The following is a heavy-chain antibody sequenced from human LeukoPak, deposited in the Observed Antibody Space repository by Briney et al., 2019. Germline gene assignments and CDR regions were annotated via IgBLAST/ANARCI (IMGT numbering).Heavy chain of an antibody. V-gene: IGHV4-34*01. CDR3: ARGLGYCSSTSCYWSPLAN. CDR2: INHSGST. Sequence: SETLSLTCAVYGGSFSGYYWSWIRQPPGKGLEWIGEINHSGSTNYNPSLKSRVTISVDTSKNQFSLKLSSVTAADTAVYYCARGLGYCSSTSCYWSPLANWGQGTLVAVSS. D-gene: IGHD2-2*01. CDR1: GGSFSGYY. J-gene: IGHJ4*02.